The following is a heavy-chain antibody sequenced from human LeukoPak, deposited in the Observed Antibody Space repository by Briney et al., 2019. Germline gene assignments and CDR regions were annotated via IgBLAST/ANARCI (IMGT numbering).Heavy chain of an antibody. D-gene: IGHD6-19*01. CDR2: IWYDGSNK. V-gene: IGHV3-33*06. Sequence: GGSLRLSGAASGFTFSSYGMHWVRQAPGKGLEWVAVIWYDGSNKYYADSVKGRFTISRDNSKNTLYLQMNSLRAEDTAVYYCAKDQHSSGWSPYPDYWGQGTLVTVSS. J-gene: IGHJ4*02. CDR3: AKDQHSSGWSPYPDY. CDR1: GFTFSSYG.